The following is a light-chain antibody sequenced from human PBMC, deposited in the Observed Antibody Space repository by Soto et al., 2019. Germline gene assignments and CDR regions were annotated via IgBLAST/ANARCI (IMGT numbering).Light chain of an antibody. J-gene: IGKJ1*01. V-gene: IGKV3-20*01. Sequence: EIVLTQSPGTLSLSPGERATLSCRASQSVSSSYLGWYQQKPGQAPRLLIYAASSRATGIPDRFSGSGSGTDFTLTITRLEPEDFEVYYCQQYGSSPRTFGQGTKVEIK. CDR2: AAS. CDR3: QQYGSSPRT. CDR1: QSVSSSY.